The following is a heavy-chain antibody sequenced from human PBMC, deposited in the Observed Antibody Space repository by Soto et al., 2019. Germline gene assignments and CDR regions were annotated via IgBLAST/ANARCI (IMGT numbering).Heavy chain of an antibody. CDR3: AKEGGNYDFWSGYYPRTFDY. V-gene: IGHV3-23*01. CDR1: GFNFNSYA. Sequence: PGGSLRLSCAASGFNFNSYAMSWVRQAPGKGLEWVSAISAGGGSTYYADSVKGRFTISRDNSKNTLSLQMNSLRAEDTAIYYCAKEGGNYDFWSGYYPRTFDYWGQGILVTVSS. D-gene: IGHD3-3*01. J-gene: IGHJ4*02. CDR2: ISAGGGST.